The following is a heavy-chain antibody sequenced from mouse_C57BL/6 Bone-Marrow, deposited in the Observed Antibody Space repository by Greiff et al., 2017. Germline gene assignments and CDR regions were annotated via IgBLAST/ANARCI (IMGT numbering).Heavy chain of an antibody. D-gene: IGHD2-4*01. CDR2: ISSGGSYT. J-gene: IGHJ2*01. V-gene: IGHV5-6*01. CDR1: GFTFSSYG. Sequence: EVQRVESGGDLVKPGGSLKLSCAASGFTFSSYGMSWVRQTPDKRLEWVATISSGGSYTYYPASVKGRFTISRDNAKNTLYLQMSSLKSEDTAMYYCARGIYYDYDDYWGQGTTLTVSS. CDR3: ARGIYYDYDDY.